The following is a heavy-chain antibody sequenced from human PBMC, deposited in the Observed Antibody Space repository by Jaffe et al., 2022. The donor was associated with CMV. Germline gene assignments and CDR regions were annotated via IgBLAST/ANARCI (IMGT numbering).Heavy chain of an antibody. J-gene: IGHJ6*03. V-gene: IGHV4-59*01. CDR2: IDYRGGT. Sequence: QVQLQESGPGLVKPSETLSLTCTVSGGSISRYYWSWIRQPPGKGLEWIGYIDYRGGTKYSPSLKSRVTISIDTSKSQFSLKLSSVSAADTALYYCAREVADCSSSDCYFYYYYMDVWGNGITVTVTS. CDR1: GGSISRYY. CDR3: AREVADCSSSDCYFYYYYMDV. D-gene: IGHD2-2*01.